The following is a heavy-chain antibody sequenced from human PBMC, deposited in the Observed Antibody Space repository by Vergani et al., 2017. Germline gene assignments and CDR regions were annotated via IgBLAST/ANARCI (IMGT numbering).Heavy chain of an antibody. CDR1: GSSLSGYY. CDR2: IFYTGGT. D-gene: IGHD3-16*01. J-gene: IGHJ4*02. V-gene: IGHV4-59*01. CDR3: AKGERLGPDY. Sequence: QVQLPESGPGLVKPSETLSLTCPVSGSSLSGYYWSWIRQPPGKGLEWIGYIFYTGGTNYNPSLKSRVTISVGTSKNQFSLKLSSLTAADTAVYYCAKGERLGPDYWGQGTLVTVSS.